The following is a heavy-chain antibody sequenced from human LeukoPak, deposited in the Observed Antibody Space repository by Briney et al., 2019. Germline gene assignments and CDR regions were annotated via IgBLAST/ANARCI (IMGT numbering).Heavy chain of an antibody. V-gene: IGHV3-23*01. CDR1: GFTFSSYG. J-gene: IGHJ4*02. D-gene: IGHD3-9*01. CDR2: ITGSGGNT. CDR3: AKWGDYDVLTGYYVSDY. Sequence: PGGSLRLSCAASGFTFSSYGIHWVRQAPGKGLEWVSAITGSGGNTYYADSVKGRFTISRDNSKNTVFLQMNSLRAEDTAVYYCAKWGDYDVLTGYYVSDYWGQGTLVTVSS.